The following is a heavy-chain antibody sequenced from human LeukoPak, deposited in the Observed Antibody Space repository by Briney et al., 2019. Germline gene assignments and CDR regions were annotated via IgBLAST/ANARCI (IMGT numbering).Heavy chain of an antibody. Sequence: PGGSLGLSCAACGFAFSTYTMNWARQAPEKGLEWVASINSGGTTTHYAFSVKGRFTISRDNAQNVLYLQMNGLRGDDAALYYCLRGDSRDFWGQGTLVTVSS. CDR3: LRGDSRDF. CDR1: GFAFSTYT. J-gene: IGHJ4*02. V-gene: IGHV3-21*06. CDR2: INSGGTTT. D-gene: IGHD3-22*01.